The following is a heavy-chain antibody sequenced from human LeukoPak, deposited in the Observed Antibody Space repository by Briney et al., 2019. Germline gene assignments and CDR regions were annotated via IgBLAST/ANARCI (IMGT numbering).Heavy chain of an antibody. Sequence: SETLSLTCTVSGGSISSSSYYWGWIRQPPGKGLEWIGSIYYSGSTYYNPSLKSRVTISVDTSKNQFSLKLSSVTAADTAVYYCARRPDYAGLGYWGQGTLVTVSS. CDR3: ARRPDYAGLGY. CDR2: IYYSGST. J-gene: IGHJ4*02. D-gene: IGHD4-17*01. V-gene: IGHV4-39*01. CDR1: GGSISSSSYY.